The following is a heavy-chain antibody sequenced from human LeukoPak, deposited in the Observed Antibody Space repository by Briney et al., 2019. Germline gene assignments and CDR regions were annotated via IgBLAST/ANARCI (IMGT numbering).Heavy chain of an antibody. CDR1: GFTFSNFA. CDR3: ASLSRRPSSGPPQY. V-gene: IGHV3-23*01. D-gene: IGHD3-22*01. CDR2: IRNSGAGGGT. J-gene: IGHJ4*02. Sequence: GGSLRLSCAASGFTFSNFAMSWVRQAPGKGLEWVSAIRNSGAGGGTFYADSVKGRFTISRDNAKNSLYLQMNSLRAEDTAVYYCASLSRRPSSGPPQYWGQGTLVTVSS.